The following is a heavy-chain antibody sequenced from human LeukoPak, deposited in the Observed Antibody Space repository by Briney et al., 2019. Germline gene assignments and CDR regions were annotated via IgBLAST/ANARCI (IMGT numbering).Heavy chain of an antibody. CDR3: ARALERGYFDY. D-gene: IGHD1-1*01. J-gene: IGHJ4*02. CDR1: GFTFSSYS. Sequence: GGSLRLSCAASGFTFSSYSMNWVRQAPGKGLEWVSSISSSSSSYIYYADSVKGRFTISRDNAKNSLYLQMNSLRAEDTAVYYCARALERGYFDYWGQGTLVTVSS. V-gene: IGHV3-21*01. CDR2: ISSSSSSYI.